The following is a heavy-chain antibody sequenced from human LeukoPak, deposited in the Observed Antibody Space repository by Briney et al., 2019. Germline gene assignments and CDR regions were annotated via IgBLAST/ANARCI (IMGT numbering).Heavy chain of an antibody. J-gene: IGHJ6*02. D-gene: IGHD1-26*01. CDR3: ARQRWEEDGMDV. V-gene: IGHV3-7*01. CDR2: IKQDGSEK. CDR1: GFTFSSYA. Sequence: GGSLRLSCAASGFTFSSYAMNWVRQAPGKGLEWVANIKQDGSEKYYVDSVKGRFTISRDNAKNSLYLQMNSLRAEDTAVYYCARQRWEEDGMDVWGQGTTVTVSS.